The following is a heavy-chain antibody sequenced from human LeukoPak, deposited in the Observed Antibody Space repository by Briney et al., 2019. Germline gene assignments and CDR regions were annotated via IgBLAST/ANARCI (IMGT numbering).Heavy chain of an antibody. CDR1: GDSVTSYY. D-gene: IGHD3-16*01. CDR3: ARGRGFLDP. CDR2: IHYSGIT. Sequence: SETLSLTCTVSGDSVTSYYWTWVRQPPGKGLEWIGYIHYSGITNFNPSLKSRVTISLDTSKNQFSLKLSSVTAADTAVYYCARGRGFLDPWGQGTLVTVSS. V-gene: IGHV4-59*02. J-gene: IGHJ5*02.